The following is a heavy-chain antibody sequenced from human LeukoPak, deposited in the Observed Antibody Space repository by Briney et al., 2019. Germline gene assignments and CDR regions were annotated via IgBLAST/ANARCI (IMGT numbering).Heavy chain of an antibody. Sequence: GGSLRLSCAASGFTFSSYSMNWVRQAPGKGVEGVSYISSSSSTIYYADSVKGGFTISRDNAKNSLYGQMNSLRAEDTAVYYCARDRKVRVNYYYYYMDVWGKGTTVTVSS. D-gene: IGHD1-14*01. CDR3: ARDRKVRVNYYYYYMDV. CDR2: ISSSSSTI. J-gene: IGHJ6*03. CDR1: GFTFSSYS. V-gene: IGHV3-48*01.